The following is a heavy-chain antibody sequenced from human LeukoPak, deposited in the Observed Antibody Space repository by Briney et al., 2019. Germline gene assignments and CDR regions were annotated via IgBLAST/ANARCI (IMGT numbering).Heavy chain of an antibody. CDR3: ARALRYSSSWLFDY. Sequence: SETLSLTCTVYGGSFSGYFWNWIRQSPGKGLEWIGEINRSGVINYNPSLKSRVTLSVDTSKNQFSLKLSSVTAADTAVYYCARALRYSSSWLFDYWGQGTLVTVSS. D-gene: IGHD6-13*01. CDR1: GGSFSGYF. V-gene: IGHV4-34*01. J-gene: IGHJ4*02. CDR2: INRSGVI.